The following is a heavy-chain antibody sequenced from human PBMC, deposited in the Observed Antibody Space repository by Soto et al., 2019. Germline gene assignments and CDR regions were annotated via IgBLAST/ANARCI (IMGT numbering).Heavy chain of an antibody. V-gene: IGHV3-23*01. Sequence: EVQLLESGGGLVQPGGSLRLSCAASGFTFSSYAMRWVRQAPVKGLEWVSAISGSGGSTYYADSVKGRFTISRDNSKHTLYLQMNSLRAEDTAVYYCARRGSGSHYVYWGQGTLVTVSS. J-gene: IGHJ4*02. D-gene: IGHD1-26*01. CDR1: GFTFSSYA. CDR2: ISGSGGST. CDR3: ARRGSGSHYVY.